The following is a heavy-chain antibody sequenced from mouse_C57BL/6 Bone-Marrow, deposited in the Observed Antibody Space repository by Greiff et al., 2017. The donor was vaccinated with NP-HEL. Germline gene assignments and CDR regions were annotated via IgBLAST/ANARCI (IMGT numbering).Heavy chain of an antibody. CDR2: IYPRSGNT. Sequence: QVQLKESGAELARPGASVKLSCKASGYTFTSYGISWVKQRPGQGLEWIGEIYPRSGNTYYNEKFKGKATLTADKSSSTAYMELRSLTSEDAAVYFCARTCYAMDYWDRGTGVTVTS. J-gene: IGHJ4*01. CDR1: GYTFTSYG. CDR3: ARTCYAMDY. V-gene: IGHV1-81*01.